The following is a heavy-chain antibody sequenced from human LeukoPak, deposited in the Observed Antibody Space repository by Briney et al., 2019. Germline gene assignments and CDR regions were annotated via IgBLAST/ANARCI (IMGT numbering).Heavy chain of an antibody. D-gene: IGHD4-17*01. Sequence: SETLSLTCTVSGGSVSSGSYYWSWIRQPPGKGLEWIGYIYYSGSTNYNPSLKSRVTISVDTSKNQFSLKLSSVTAADTAVYYCARGAYGDPTSFDYWGQGTLVTVSS. V-gene: IGHV4-61*01. CDR3: ARGAYGDPTSFDY. CDR1: GGSVSSGSYY. CDR2: IYYSGST. J-gene: IGHJ4*02.